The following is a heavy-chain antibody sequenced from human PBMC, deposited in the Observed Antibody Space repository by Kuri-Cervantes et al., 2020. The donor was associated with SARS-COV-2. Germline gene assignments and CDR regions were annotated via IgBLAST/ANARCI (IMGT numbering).Heavy chain of an antibody. CDR1: GLRFSSQT. J-gene: IGHJ5*02. V-gene: IGHV3-23*01. D-gene: IGHD3-10*01. CDR3: ASHRGPNWFDP. Sequence: GESLKISCAVSGLRFSSQTMSWVRQAAGKGLEWVSGISGSGGSTYYADSVEGRFTISRDNSKNIVYMQMNSLRAEDTAVYYCASHRGPNWFDPWGQGTLVTVSS. CDR2: ISGSGGST.